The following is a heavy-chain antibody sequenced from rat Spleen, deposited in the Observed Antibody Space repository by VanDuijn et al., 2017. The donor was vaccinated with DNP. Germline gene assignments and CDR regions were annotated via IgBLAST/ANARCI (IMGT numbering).Heavy chain of an antibody. CDR2: ISTSGGST. CDR1: GFTFSNYD. D-gene: IGHD1-1*01. Sequence: EVQLVESGGGLVQPGRSLKLSCAASGFTFSNYDMAWVRQAPTKGLEWVASISTSGGSTSYSDSVKGRFTISRDNAEDTVYLQMNSLRSEDRATYYCVKDKWFYAMDAWGQGTSVTVSS. J-gene: IGHJ4*01. CDR3: VKDKWFYAMDA. V-gene: IGHV5S13*01.